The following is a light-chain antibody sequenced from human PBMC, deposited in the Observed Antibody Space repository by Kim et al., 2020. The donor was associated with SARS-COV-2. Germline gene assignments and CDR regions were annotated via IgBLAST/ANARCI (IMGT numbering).Light chain of an antibody. CDR2: KAS. CDR1: QSISSW. Sequence: DIQMTQSPSSLSASVGDRVTITCRASQSISSWLAWYQQKPGKAPKVLIYKASHLESGVPSRFSGSGSGTEFTLTIINLQPDDFATYDCQQCHASPLTFGGGTKLEI. J-gene: IGKJ4*01. CDR3: QQCHASPLT. V-gene: IGKV1-5*03.